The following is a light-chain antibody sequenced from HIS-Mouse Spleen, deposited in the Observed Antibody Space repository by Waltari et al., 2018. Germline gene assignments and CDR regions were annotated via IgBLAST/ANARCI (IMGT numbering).Light chain of an antibody. Sequence: QSALTQPPSVSGSPGQSVPISCTGTSSDVGSYSLAAWYQQPPATAPKLMIYEVTNRPSGVPDRFSVSKSCNTASLTISGLQAEDEADYYCSLYTSSSTLVFGGGTKLTVL. CDR1: SSDVGSYSL. J-gene: IGLJ2*01. CDR3: SLYTSSSTLV. CDR2: EVT. V-gene: IGLV2-18*01.